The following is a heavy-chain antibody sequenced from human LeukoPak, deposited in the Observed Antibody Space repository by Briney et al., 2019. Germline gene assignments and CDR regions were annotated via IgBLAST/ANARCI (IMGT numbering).Heavy chain of an antibody. CDR2: ISSSSSYI. CDR1: GFTFSSYS. CDR3: ARITYCSSTSCYGGAYYYYYYMDV. Sequence: KSGGSLRLSCAASGFTFSSYSMNWVRQAPGKGLEWVSSISSSSSYIYYADSVKGRFTISRDNAKNSLYPQMNSLRAEDTAVYYCARITYCSSTSCYGGAYYYYYYMDVWGKGTTVTVSS. J-gene: IGHJ6*03. V-gene: IGHV3-21*01. D-gene: IGHD2-2*01.